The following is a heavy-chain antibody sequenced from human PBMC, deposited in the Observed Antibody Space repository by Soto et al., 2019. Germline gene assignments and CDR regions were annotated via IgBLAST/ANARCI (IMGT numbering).Heavy chain of an antibody. Sequence: HEHLVQSGAEVKRPGASLKVSCKASGYSFTGYYIHWVRQAPGQGLEWMGWINPDSGATNYAQNFQCRVTLTSDTSISTASMDLTSLTSDDTAVYYCARGDYGTGGYPFHYFDYWGQGTLVIVSS. V-gene: IGHV1-2*02. J-gene: IGHJ4*02. CDR3: ARGDYGTGGYPFHYFDY. CDR1: GYSFTGYY. CDR2: INPDSGAT. D-gene: IGHD2-8*02.